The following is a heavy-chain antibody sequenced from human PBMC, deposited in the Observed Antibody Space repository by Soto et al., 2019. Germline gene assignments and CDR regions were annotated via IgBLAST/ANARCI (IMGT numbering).Heavy chain of an antibody. Sequence: EVQLVQSGAEVKKPGESLKISCKGSGYTFASYWIGWVRQMPGKGLEWMGIIYPGDSNIKYSPSFEGQITISADKSIRTAYLQWRSLEASDSDMYFCARHVLPCSASPCYGVDVWGQGTTVPVSS. J-gene: IGHJ6*02. CDR1: GYTFASYW. D-gene: IGHD6-25*01. CDR3: ARHVLPCSASPCYGVDV. V-gene: IGHV5-51*01. CDR2: IYPGDSNI.